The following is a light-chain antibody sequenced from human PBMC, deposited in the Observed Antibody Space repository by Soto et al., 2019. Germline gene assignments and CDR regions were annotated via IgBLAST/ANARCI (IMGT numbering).Light chain of an antibody. CDR2: GAS. Sequence: EIVLTQSPGTLYLSPGERATLSCRASQSVTSYYLAWYQQKPGQPPKQVIYGASNRATGVPDRFSGSGSGTDFTLTISGLEPEDFAVCFCNHYGTSTPYTFGQGTKVEIK. J-gene: IGKJ2*01. CDR3: NHYGTSTPYT. V-gene: IGKV3-20*01. CDR1: QSVTSYY.